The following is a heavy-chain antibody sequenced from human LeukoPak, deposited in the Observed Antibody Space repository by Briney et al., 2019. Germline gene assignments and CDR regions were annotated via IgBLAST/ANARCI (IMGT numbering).Heavy chain of an antibody. V-gene: IGHV4-61*02. D-gene: IGHD6-19*01. J-gene: IGHJ3*02. CDR1: GGSISSGSYY. CDR3: ARGYSSGWYQDAFDI. Sequence: SETLSLACTVSGGSISSGSYYWSWIRQPAGKGLEWIGRIYTSGSTNYNPSLKSRVTISVDTSKNQFSLKLSSVTAADTAVYYCARGYSSGWYQDAFDIWGQGTMVTVSS. CDR2: IYTSGST.